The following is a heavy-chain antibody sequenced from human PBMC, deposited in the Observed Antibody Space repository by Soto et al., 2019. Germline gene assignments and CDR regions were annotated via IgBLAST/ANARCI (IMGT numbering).Heavy chain of an antibody. D-gene: IGHD4-17*01. V-gene: IGHV3-30*18. J-gene: IGHJ4*02. CDR3: AKRGRDHGESPYDY. CDR2: TSYDESKK. CDR1: GFTFSAYG. Sequence: QVQLVESGGGVVQPGTSLRLSCAASGFTFSAYGIHWVRQAPGKGLYWVAATSYDESKKYYGDSVKGRFTISRDNSKNTLYRQMNSLRVEDTAIYFCAKRGRDHGESPYDYWGQGTLVTVSS.